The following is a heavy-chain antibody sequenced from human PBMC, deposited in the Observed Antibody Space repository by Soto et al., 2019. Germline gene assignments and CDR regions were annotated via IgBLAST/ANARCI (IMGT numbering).Heavy chain of an antibody. J-gene: IGHJ4*02. Sequence: EVHLLEYGGGLVQPGGSLRLSCVVSGSTFSSDDMSWVRQAPGRGLEWVSGISDSGGSTYYADSVKGRFTNSRDNANNTRDLQMKSLRVGDTTLYYCAKDGGSSFRVAGLCDCWFPGTQVTISS. CDR2: ISDSGGST. CDR3: AKDGGSSFRVAGLCDC. V-gene: IGHV3-23*01. CDR1: GSTFSSDD. D-gene: IGHD2-15*01.